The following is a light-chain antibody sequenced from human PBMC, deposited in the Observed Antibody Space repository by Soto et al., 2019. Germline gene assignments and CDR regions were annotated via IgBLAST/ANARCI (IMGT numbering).Light chain of an antibody. V-gene: IGKV3-20*01. CDR3: QQYDSSPRT. CDR1: QSVSSSY. CDR2: GAS. Sequence: IVLTQSPGTLSLSPGERATLSCRASQSVSSSYLAWYQQKPGQAPRLLISGASTRAADIPDRFSGSGSGTDFTLTIGRLEPEDLAVYYCQQYDSSPRTFGQGTKVDI. J-gene: IGKJ1*01.